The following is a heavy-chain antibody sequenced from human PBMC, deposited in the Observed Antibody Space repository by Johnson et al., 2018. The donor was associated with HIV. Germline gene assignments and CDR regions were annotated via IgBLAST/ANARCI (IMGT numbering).Heavy chain of an antibody. V-gene: IGHV3-30*07. D-gene: IGHD6-13*01. J-gene: IGHJ3*02. Sequence: QVQLVESGGGVVQPGRSLRLSCAASGFSFSDFSMHWVRQAPGKGLEWVTVISNDGSNKLYADSVKGRFTISRDNSKNTLYLQMNSLRAEDTAVYYCAKTSRGSSWFDAFDIWGQGTMVTVSS. CDR3: AKTSRGSSWFDAFDI. CDR1: GFSFSDFS. CDR2: ISNDGSNK.